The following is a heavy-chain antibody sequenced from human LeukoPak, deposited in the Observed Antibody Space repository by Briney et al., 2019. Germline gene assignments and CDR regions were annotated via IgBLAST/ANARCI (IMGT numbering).Heavy chain of an antibody. Sequence: SETLSLTCSVSGGSISSHYWSWIQQPLGKGLEWIGYIYYSGSTNYNPALQSRVTISLDASKNQFSLRMSSVTAADTAVYYCARQNAGSGYYYIFDYWGQGTLVTVSS. D-gene: IGHD3-22*01. V-gene: IGHV4-59*08. CDR3: ARQNAGSGYYYIFDY. J-gene: IGHJ4*02. CDR1: GGSISSHY. CDR2: IYYSGST.